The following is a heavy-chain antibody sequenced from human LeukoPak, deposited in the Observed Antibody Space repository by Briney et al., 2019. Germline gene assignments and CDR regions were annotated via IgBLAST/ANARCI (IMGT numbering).Heavy chain of an antibody. CDR1: GGSFSGYY. D-gene: IGHD1-26*01. CDR3: ARLRRWGATRGAFDI. CDR2: INHSGSS. J-gene: IGHJ3*02. Sequence: SETLSLTCAVYGGSFSGYYWSWIRQPPGKGLEWIGEINHSGSSNYNPSLKSRVSISVDTSKNQFSLKLSSVTAADTAVYYCARLRRWGATRGAFDIWGQGTMVTVSS. V-gene: IGHV4-34*01.